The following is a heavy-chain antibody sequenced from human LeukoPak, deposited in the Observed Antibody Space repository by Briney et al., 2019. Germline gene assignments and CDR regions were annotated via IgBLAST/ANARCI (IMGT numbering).Heavy chain of an antibody. V-gene: IGHV4-34*01. CDR1: GGSFSGYY. CDR3: ARSQWELRFDP. Sequence: SETLSLTSAVYGGSFSGYYWSWIRQPPGKGLEWIGEINHSGSANYNPSLKSRVTISVDTSKNQFSRKLTSVTAADTAVYYCARSQWELRFDPWGQGTLVTVSS. J-gene: IGHJ5*02. CDR2: INHSGSA. D-gene: IGHD1-26*01.